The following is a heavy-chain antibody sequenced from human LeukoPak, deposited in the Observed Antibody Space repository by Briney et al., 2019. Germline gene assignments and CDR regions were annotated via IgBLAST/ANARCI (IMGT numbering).Heavy chain of an antibody. Sequence: SETLSLTCAVYGGSFSGYYWSWIRQPPGKGLEWIGEINHSGSTNYNPSLKRRVTISVDTSKNQFSLKLSSVTAADTAVYYCARGRKPIFDYWGQGTLVTVSS. CDR2: INHSGST. CDR1: GGSFSGYY. J-gene: IGHJ4*02. D-gene: IGHD1-14*01. CDR3: ARGRKPIFDY. V-gene: IGHV4-34*01.